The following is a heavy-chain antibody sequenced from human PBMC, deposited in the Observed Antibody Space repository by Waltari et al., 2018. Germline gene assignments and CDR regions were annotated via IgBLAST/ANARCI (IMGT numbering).Heavy chain of an antibody. D-gene: IGHD1-20*01. CDR1: GGTFSSYA. J-gene: IGHJ4*02. V-gene: IGHV1-69*13. CDR3: ARDSITGTSGTRSPGFDY. CDR2: IIPIFGPA. Sequence: QVQLVQSGAEVKKPGSSVKVSCKASGGTFSSYAISWVRQAPGQGLEWMGEIIPIFGPANYAQKFQGRVTITADESTSTAYMELSSLRSEDTAVYYCARDSITGTSGTRSPGFDYWGQGTLVTVSS.